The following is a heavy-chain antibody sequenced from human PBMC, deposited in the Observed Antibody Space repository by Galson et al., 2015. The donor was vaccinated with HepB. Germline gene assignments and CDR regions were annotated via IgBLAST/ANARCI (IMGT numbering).Heavy chain of an antibody. D-gene: IGHD2-8*02. J-gene: IGHJ4*02. CDR3: APRGCHTGGCFFFEY. CDR2: IRNDGSNQ. V-gene: IGHV3-30*02. CDR1: GFIFSTTG. Sequence: SLRLSCAASGFIFSTTGIHWVRQAPGKGLEWVSFIRNDGSNQFYADSVKGRFTISRDDSKNTVYLQMNSLRPEDTAVYYCAPRGCHTGGCFFFEYWGQGTLVIVSS.